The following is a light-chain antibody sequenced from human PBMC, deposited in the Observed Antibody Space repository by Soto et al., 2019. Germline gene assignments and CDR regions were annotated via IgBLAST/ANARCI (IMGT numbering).Light chain of an antibody. CDR2: KAS. J-gene: IGKJ1*01. CDR1: QSISNW. Sequence: DIQMPQSPSTLSASVGVRVTITCRASQSISNWLAWHQQKPWKSPNLLIYKASILQSGVPSRFSGSGSGTDFTLTISSLQPDEFATDYGQQYNSYSWTGGQGTKVDSK. CDR3: QQYNSYSWT. V-gene: IGKV1-5*03.